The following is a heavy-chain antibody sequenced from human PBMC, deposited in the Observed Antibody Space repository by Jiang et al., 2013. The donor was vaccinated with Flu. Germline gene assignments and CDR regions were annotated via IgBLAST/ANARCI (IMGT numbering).Heavy chain of an antibody. Sequence: QLLESGGGVVQPXRSLRLSCAASGFTFSSYAMHWVRQAPGKGLEWVAVISYDGSNKYYADSVKGRFAISRDDSKNTLYLQMNSLRVEDTAVYYCARDPGYCTTTSCYCTDWGQGTLVTVSS. J-gene: IGHJ4*02. CDR1: GFTFSSYA. CDR2: ISYDGSNK. D-gene: IGHD2-2*03. V-gene: IGHV3-30*09. CDR3: ARDPGYCTTTSCYCTD.